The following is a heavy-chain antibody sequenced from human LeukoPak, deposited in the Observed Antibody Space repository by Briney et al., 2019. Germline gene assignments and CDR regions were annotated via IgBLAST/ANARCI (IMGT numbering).Heavy chain of an antibody. CDR1: RGSFSSRPYY. V-gene: IGHV4-61*02. J-gene: IGHJ4*02. D-gene: IGHD5-12*01. Sequence: SQTLSLTCTVSRGSFSSRPYYWSWIRQPAGKGLEWIGRIYTSGSTNYNPSLKSRVTISVDTSKNQFSLKLSSVTAADTAVYYCARTIVATVNFDYWGQGTLVTVSS. CDR2: IYTSGST. CDR3: ARTIVATVNFDY.